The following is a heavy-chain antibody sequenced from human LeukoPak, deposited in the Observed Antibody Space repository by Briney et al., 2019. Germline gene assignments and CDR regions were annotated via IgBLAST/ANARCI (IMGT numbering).Heavy chain of an antibody. CDR2: INHSGST. Sequence: SETMSLTCAVYGGSFSAYYWSWIRQPPGEWLEWIGEINHSGSTNYNPSLESRVTISVDTSKNQFSLKLSSVTAADTAVYYCARATSITVIVVAKYYFDYWGQGALVTVSS. CDR1: GGSFSAYY. J-gene: IGHJ4*02. CDR3: ARATSITVIVVAKYYFDY. V-gene: IGHV4-34*01. D-gene: IGHD3-22*01.